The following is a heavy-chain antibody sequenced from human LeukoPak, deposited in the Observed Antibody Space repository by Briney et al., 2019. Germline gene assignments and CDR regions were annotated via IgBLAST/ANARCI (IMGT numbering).Heavy chain of an antibody. Sequence: WASVKVSCKVSGYTLTELSMHWVRQAPGKGFEWMGSFDPEDGERIYVQKFQGRVTMTADTSTDTVYMELSSLRSEDTAVYYCATEVANKIDYWGQGTLVTVSS. D-gene: IGHD2-21*01. CDR3: ATEVANKIDY. V-gene: IGHV1-24*01. J-gene: IGHJ4*02. CDR1: GYTLTELS. CDR2: FDPEDGER.